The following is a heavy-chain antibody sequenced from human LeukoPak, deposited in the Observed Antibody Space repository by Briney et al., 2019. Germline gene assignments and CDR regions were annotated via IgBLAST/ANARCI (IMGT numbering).Heavy chain of an antibody. J-gene: IGHJ4*02. CDR3: ATLQPGYCSSTSCPDY. D-gene: IGHD2-2*01. CDR1: GYIFIGYY. V-gene: IGHV1-2*02. CDR2: INPNSGGT. Sequence: ASVKVSCKASGYIFIGYYMDWVRQAPGQGLEWMGWINPNSGGTNYAQKFQGRVTMTRDTSISTAYMELSRLRSDDTAVYYCATLQPGYCSSTSCPDYWGQGTLVTVSS.